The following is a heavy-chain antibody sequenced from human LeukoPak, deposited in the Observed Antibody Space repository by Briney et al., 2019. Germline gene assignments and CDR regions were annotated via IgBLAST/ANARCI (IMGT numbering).Heavy chain of an antibody. V-gene: IGHV4-59*11. CDR3: ARGHGSSTSCSRNWFDP. CDR2: IYYSGST. CDR1: GGSISSHY. D-gene: IGHD2-2*01. J-gene: IGHJ5*02. Sequence: SETLSLTCTVSGGSISSHYWSWIRQPPGKGLEWIGYIYYSGSTNYNPSLKSRVTISVDTSKNQFSLKLSSVTAADTAVYYCARGHGSSTSCSRNWFDPWGQGTLVTVSS.